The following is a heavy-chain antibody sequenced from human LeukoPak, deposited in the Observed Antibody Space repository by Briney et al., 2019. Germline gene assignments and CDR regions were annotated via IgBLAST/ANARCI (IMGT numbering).Heavy chain of an antibody. CDR1: GGSFSGYY. CDR3: ARLSIAAPTKGGFDP. Sequence: SETLSLTCAVYGGSFSGYYWSWIRQPPGKGLEWIGEINHSGSTNYNPSLKSRVTISVDTSKNQFSLKLSSVTAADTAVYYCARLSIAAPTKGGFDPWGQGTLVTVSS. J-gene: IGHJ5*02. D-gene: IGHD6-6*01. V-gene: IGHV4-34*01. CDR2: INHSGST.